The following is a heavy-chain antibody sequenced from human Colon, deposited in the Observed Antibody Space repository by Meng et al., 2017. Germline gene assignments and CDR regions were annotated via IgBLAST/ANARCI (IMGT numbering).Heavy chain of an antibody. V-gene: IGHV1-3*01. Sequence: QVQLVQSGAEVKKPGASVKVSCKTSGYTFTRYPIHWVRQAPGLRLEWMGLISAGNGNTKYSQKFQGRVTITRDTSASTLYMEFSGLTSEDTAVYYCARGEEGDTWGQGTLVTVSS. CDR1: GYTFTRYP. J-gene: IGHJ4*02. CDR3: ARGEEGDT. D-gene: IGHD3-10*01. CDR2: ISAGNGNT.